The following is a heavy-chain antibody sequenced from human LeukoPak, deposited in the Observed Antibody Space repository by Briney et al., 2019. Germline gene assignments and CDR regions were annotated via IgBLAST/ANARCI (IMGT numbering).Heavy chain of an antibody. Sequence: GGSLRLSCAASAFAFSSYEMNWVRQAPGKGLEWAPHISSSGTFIYYADSVKGRFTISRDNAKNSLYLQMNSLRAEDTAVYYCAISAHSHGRPFDYWGQGTLVTVSS. D-gene: IGHD5-18*01. CDR3: AISAHSHGRPFDY. V-gene: IGHV3-48*03. CDR1: AFAFSSYE. CDR2: ISSSGTFI. J-gene: IGHJ4*02.